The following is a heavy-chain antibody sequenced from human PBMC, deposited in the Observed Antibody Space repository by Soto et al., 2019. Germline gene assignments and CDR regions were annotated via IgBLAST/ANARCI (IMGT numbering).Heavy chain of an antibody. CDR3: ARGLYDFWSGYYIDY. V-gene: IGHV4-34*01. CDR2: INHSGST. J-gene: IGHJ4*02. CDR1: GGSFSGYY. Sequence: QVQLQQWGAGLLKPSETLSLTCAVYGGSFSGYYWSWIRQPPGKGLEWIGEINHSGSTNYNPSLKGRVTISVDTSKNQFSLKLSSVTAADTAVYYCARGLYDFWSGYYIDYWGQGTLVTVSS. D-gene: IGHD3-3*01.